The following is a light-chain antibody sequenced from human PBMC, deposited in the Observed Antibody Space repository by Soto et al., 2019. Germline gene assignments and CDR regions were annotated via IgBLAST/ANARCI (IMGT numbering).Light chain of an antibody. Sequence: DIQMTQSPSSVSASVGDRVTITCRASQAIDSWLAWYQQKPGEAPKLLIFTGSLLHSGVPPRFSGSGSGTDFTLTISSLQPEDFAIYYCQQYGTSVPLTFGGGTKVEI. CDR2: TGS. CDR1: QAIDSW. J-gene: IGKJ4*01. V-gene: IGKV1-12*01. CDR3: QQYGTSVPLT.